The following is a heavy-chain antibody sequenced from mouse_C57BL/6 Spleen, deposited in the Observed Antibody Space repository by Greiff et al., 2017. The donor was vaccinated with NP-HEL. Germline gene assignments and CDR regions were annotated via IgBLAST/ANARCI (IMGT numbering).Heavy chain of an antibody. Sequence: QVQLQQPGAELVKPGASVKMSCKASGYTFSSYWITWVKQRPGQGLEWIGDIYPGSGSTNYNEKFKSKSTLTVNTSSSTAYMQLSSLTSEDSAVFYCVYYYGSSFDYWGQGTLVTVSA. J-gene: IGHJ3*01. CDR1: GYTFSSYW. CDR2: IYPGSGST. V-gene: IGHV1-55*01. CDR3: VYYYGSSFDY. D-gene: IGHD1-1*01.